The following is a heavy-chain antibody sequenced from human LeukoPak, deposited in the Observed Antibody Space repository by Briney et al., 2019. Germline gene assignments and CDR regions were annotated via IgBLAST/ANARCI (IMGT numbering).Heavy chain of an antibody. Sequence: PGGSLRLSCAASGFTFSSYAMSWVRQAPGKGLEWVSALSGSGGSTYYADSVKGRFTISRDNSKNTLYLQMNSLRAEDTAVYYCAKGRGGSGSYYLDYDYWGQGTLVTVSS. V-gene: IGHV3-23*01. CDR2: LSGSGGST. CDR3: AKGRGGSGSYYLDYDY. D-gene: IGHD3-10*01. J-gene: IGHJ4*02. CDR1: GFTFSSYA.